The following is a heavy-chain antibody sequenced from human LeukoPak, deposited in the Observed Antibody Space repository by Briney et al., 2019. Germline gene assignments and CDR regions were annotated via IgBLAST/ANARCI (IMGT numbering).Heavy chain of an antibody. Sequence: ASVKVSCKASGGTLSSYAISWVRQAPGQGLEWMGGIIPIFGTANYAQKFQGRVTITADESTSTAYMELSSLRSEDTAVYYCARSPAAMTVGSWFDPWGQGTLVTVSS. V-gene: IGHV1-69*13. D-gene: IGHD2-2*01. CDR2: IIPIFGTA. CDR3: ARSPAAMTVGSWFDP. J-gene: IGHJ5*02. CDR1: GGTLSSYA.